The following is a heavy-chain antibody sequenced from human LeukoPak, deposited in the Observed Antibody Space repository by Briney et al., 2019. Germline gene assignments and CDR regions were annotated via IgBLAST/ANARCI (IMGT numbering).Heavy chain of an antibody. J-gene: IGHJ4*02. CDR3: ARGPNTAMALDY. D-gene: IGHD5-18*01. CDR2: ISSSGSTI. CDR1: GFTFSSYS. V-gene: IGHV3-48*04. Sequence: GGSLRLSCAASGFTFSSYSMNWVRQAPGKGLEWVSYISSSGSTIYYADSVKGRFTISRDNAKNSLYLQMNSLRADDTAVYYCARGPNTAMALDYWGQGTLVTVSS.